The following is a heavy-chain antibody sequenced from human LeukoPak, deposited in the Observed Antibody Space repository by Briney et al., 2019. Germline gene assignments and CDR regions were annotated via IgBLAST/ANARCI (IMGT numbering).Heavy chain of an antibody. Sequence: PSETLSLTCTVSGGSISHYFWSWIRQPPGKALEWIGYIYYSGSTNYNPSLKSRVTISVDRSKNQFSLKLSSVTAADTAVYYCARVIITNYDSSGYIDYWGQGTLVTVSS. CDR1: GGSISHYF. CDR2: IYYSGST. CDR3: ARVIITNYDSSGYIDY. J-gene: IGHJ4*02. D-gene: IGHD3-22*01. V-gene: IGHV4-59*12.